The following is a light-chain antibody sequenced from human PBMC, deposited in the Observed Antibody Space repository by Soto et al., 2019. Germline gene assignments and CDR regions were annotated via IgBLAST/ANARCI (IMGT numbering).Light chain of an antibody. Sequence: QYVLTQPPSVSEAPGQRVTISCTGSSSNIGAGYEAHWYQQVPGTAPKLLIYENNNRPSGVPDRFSGSKSGTSASLAITGLQAEDEAEYYGQSYDSSLSGYVFGTGTKLTVL. J-gene: IGLJ1*01. CDR2: ENN. CDR3: QSYDSSLSGYV. CDR1: SSNIGAGYE. V-gene: IGLV1-40*01.